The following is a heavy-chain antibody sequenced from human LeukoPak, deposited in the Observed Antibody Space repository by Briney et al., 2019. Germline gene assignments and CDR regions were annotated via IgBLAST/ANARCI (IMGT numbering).Heavy chain of an antibody. CDR3: ARVSTSGSGNYLTRAFDV. CDR2: ISSSSSYI. Sequence: GGSLRLSCAASGFTFSSYSMNWVRQAPGKGLEWVSSISSSSSYIYYADSVKGRFTISRDNAKNTLYLQMNSLRPEDTAVYYCARVSTSGSGNYLTRAFDVWGQGTMVTVSS. CDR1: GFTFSSYS. D-gene: IGHD3-10*01. V-gene: IGHV3-21*01. J-gene: IGHJ3*01.